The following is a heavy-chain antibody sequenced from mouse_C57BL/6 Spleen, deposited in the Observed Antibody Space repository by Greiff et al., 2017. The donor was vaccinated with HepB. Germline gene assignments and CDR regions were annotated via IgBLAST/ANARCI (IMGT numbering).Heavy chain of an antibody. V-gene: IGHV1-69*01. CDR1: GYTFTSYW. J-gene: IGHJ2*01. Sequence: VQLQQPGAELVMPGASVKLSCKASGYTFTSYWMHWVKQRPGQGLEWIGEIDPSDSYTNYNQKFKGKSTLTVDKSSSTAYMQLSSLTSEDSAVYYCARWIYSKRGYFDYWGQGTTLTVSS. CDR2: IDPSDSYT. CDR3: ARWIYSKRGYFDY. D-gene: IGHD2-5*01.